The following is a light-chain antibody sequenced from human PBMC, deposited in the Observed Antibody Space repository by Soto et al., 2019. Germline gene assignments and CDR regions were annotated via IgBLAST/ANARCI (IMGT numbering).Light chain of an antibody. CDR2: EVS. CDR3: SSYTSSSTLV. V-gene: IGLV2-14*01. Sequence: QSVLTQPASVSGSPGQSITISCTGTSSDVGGYSYVSWYQQHPGKAPKLMIYEVSNRPSGVSNRFSGSKSGNTASLTISGLQAEDEADYYCSSYTSSSTLVFGTGTKVT. CDR1: SSDVGGYSY. J-gene: IGLJ1*01.